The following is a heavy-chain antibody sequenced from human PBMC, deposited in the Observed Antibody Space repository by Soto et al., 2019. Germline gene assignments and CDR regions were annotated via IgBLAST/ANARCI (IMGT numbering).Heavy chain of an antibody. V-gene: IGHV1-3*01. Sequence: QVQLVQSGAEVKKPGASVKVSGTASGYTFTSYAMNWLRQAPGQRLEWRGWINAGNGNTKYSQKFQGRVTITRDTSASTAYMELSSLRSEDTAVYYCARTGVSYRGPLDYWGQGTLVTVSS. CDR1: GYTFTSYA. J-gene: IGHJ4*02. CDR2: INAGNGNT. D-gene: IGHD1-26*01. CDR3: ARTGVSYRGPLDY.